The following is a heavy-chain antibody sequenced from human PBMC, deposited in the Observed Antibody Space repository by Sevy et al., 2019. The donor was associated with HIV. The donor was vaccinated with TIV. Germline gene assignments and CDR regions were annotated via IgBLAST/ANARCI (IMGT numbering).Heavy chain of an antibody. D-gene: IGHD2-15*01. J-gene: IGHJ2*01. V-gene: IGHV4-59*01. CDR2: IYYSGST. CDR1: GGSISSYY. CDR3: ARGYCSGGSCYPYWYFDF. Sequence: SETLSLTCTVSGGSISSYYWSWIRQPPGKGLEWIGYIYYSGSTSYNPSLKSRVTISVDTSKNQFSLKLSSVTAADTAVYYCARGYCSGGSCYPYWYFDFWGRGTLVTVSS.